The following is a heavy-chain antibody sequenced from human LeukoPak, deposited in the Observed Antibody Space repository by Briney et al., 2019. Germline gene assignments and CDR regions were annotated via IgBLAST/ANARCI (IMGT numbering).Heavy chain of an antibody. Sequence: GGSLRLSCATSGFTFSSYAMSWVRHAPGKGLEWVSGINWNGGSTGYADSVKGRFTISRDNAKNSLYVQMNSLRAEDTALYYCARDLGSGYYYPFEYWGQGTLVTVSS. V-gene: IGHV3-20*04. CDR2: INWNGGST. J-gene: IGHJ4*02. D-gene: IGHD3-22*01. CDR3: ARDLGSGYYYPFEY. CDR1: GFTFSSYA.